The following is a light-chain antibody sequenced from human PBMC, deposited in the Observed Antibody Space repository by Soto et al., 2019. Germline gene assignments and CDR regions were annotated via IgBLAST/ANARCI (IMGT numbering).Light chain of an antibody. CDR2: DNN. CDR3: ATWDGSLPGEV. J-gene: IGLJ2*01. V-gene: IGLV1-51*01. CDR1: SSNIGNNY. Sequence: QSVLTQSPSVSAAPGQKVTISCSGSSSNIGNNYVSWYQQLPGTAPKLLIYDNNKRPSGIPDRFSGSKSGTSGTLDITGLQTGDEADYYCATWDGSLPGEVFGVWTKLTVL.